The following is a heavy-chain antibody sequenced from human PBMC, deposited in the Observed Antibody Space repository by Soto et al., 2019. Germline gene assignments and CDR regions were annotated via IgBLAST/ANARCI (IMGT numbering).Heavy chain of an antibody. V-gene: IGHV1-18*01. D-gene: IGHD3-22*01. J-gene: IGHJ6*02. CDR2: TSGDNGNT. CDR1: GYTFTTYG. CDR3: ARDSISMIVVVTQYYQYGMDV. Sequence: ASVKVSCKASGYTFTTYGISWVRQAPGQGLEWMGWTSGDNGNTNYAQKFQGRATMSTDTSTSTAYMELRSLRSDDTAVYYCARDSISMIVVVTQYYQYGMDVWGQGTTVTVSS.